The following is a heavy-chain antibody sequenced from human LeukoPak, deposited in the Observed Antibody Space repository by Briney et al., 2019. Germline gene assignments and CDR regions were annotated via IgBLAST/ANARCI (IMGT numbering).Heavy chain of an antibody. CDR1: GFTFSSYL. CDR2: INSDGSST. V-gene: IGHV3-74*01. J-gene: IGHJ5*02. CDR3: ARGPGFPSGRFDP. Sequence: PGGSLRLSCAASGFTFSSYLMHWVRQAPGKGLVWVSRINSDGSSTSYADSVKGRFTISRDNAKNTLYLQMNSLRAEDTAVYNCARGPGFPSGRFDPWGQGTLVTVSS. D-gene: IGHD1-14*01.